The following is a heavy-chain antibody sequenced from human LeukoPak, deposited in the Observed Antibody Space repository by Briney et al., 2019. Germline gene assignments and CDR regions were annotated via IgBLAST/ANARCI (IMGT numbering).Heavy chain of an antibody. Sequence: ASVKVSCKASGYTFTGYHMHWVRQAPGQGLEWMGRFNPNSGDTNYAQKFQGRVAMTRDTSISTAFMELTRLRSDDTAVYYCARDGEQWLVEGSSYYYYYGMDVWGQGTTVTVSS. CDR3: ARDGEQWLVEGSSYYYYYGMDV. CDR1: GYTFTGYH. V-gene: IGHV1-2*06. J-gene: IGHJ6*02. D-gene: IGHD6-19*01. CDR2: FNPNSGDT.